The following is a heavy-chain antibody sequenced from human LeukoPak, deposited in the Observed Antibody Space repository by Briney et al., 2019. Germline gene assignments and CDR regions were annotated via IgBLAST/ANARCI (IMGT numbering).Heavy chain of an antibody. CDR3: ARGGRGITGPFTAPIDY. J-gene: IGHJ4*02. CDR1: GGSFSGYY. CDR2: INHSGST. V-gene: IGHV4-34*01. Sequence: SETLSLTCAVYGGSFSGYYWSWIRQPPGKGLEWIGEINHSGSTNYNPPLKSRVTISVETSKNQFSLKLSSVTAADTAVYYCARGGRGITGPFTAPIDYWGEGTLVTVSS. D-gene: IGHD1-20*01.